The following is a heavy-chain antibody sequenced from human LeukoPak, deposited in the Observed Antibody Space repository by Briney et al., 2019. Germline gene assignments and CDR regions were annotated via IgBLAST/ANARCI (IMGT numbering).Heavy chain of an antibody. CDR1: EFTFSSYA. V-gene: IGHV3-30*04. Sequence: GGSLRLSCVASEFTFSSYAMHWVRQAPGKGLEWVSVISYDGRTTYLSDSVKGRFSTSRDNSKNTVNLQMNSLRDEDTAVSYCARDPSRLLNGGRLDYWGQGTLVTVSS. CDR3: ARDPSRLLNGGRLDY. CDR2: ISYDGRTT. J-gene: IGHJ4*02. D-gene: IGHD7-27*01.